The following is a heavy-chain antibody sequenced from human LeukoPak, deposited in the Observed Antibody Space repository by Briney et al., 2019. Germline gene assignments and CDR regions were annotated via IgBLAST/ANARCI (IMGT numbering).Heavy chain of an antibody. J-gene: IGHJ4*02. CDR3: ARDPSFGDYFVYFDY. Sequence: ASVKVSCKASGGTFSSYAISWVRQAPGQGLEWMGGIIPIFGTANYAQKFQGRVTITADESTSTAYMELSSLRSEDTAMYYCARDPSFGDYFVYFDYWGQGTLVTVSS. CDR2: IIPIFGTA. V-gene: IGHV1-69*13. CDR1: GGTFSSYA. D-gene: IGHD4-17*01.